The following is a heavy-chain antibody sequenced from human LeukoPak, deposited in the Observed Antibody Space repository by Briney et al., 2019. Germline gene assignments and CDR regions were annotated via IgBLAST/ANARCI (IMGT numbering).Heavy chain of an antibody. Sequence: TGESLKISCKGSGYILSTYWIGWVRQMPGKGLEWMGIIYPGDSDTRYSPSFQGQVTISADKSISTAFLHWSSLKASDTAMYYCARPGYCSTTSCSAIDYWGQGTLVTVSS. V-gene: IGHV5-51*01. CDR2: IYPGDSDT. D-gene: IGHD2-2*01. J-gene: IGHJ4*02. CDR3: ARPGYCSTTSCSAIDY. CDR1: GYILSTYW.